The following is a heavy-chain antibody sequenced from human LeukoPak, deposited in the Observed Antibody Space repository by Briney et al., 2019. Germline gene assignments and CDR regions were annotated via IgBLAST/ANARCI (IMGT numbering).Heavy chain of an antibody. CDR3: ARNIYCSGGSCYHYYYYMDV. CDR1: GYTFTSYY. V-gene: IGHV1-46*01. CDR2: INPSGGST. D-gene: IGHD2-15*01. J-gene: IGHJ6*03. Sequence: ASVKVSCKASGYTFTSYYMHWVRQAPGQGLEWMGIINPSGGSTSYAQKFQGRVTMTRDTSTSTVYMELSSLRSEDTAVYYCARNIYCSGGSCYHYYYYMDVWGKGTTVTVSS.